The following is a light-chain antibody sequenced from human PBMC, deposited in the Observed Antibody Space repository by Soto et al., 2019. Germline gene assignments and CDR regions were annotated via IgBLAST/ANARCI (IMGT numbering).Light chain of an antibody. J-gene: IGKJ1*01. CDR1: QSVSSSY. Sequence: EIVLTQSPGTLSLSPGERATLSCRASQSVSSSYLAWYQQKPGQAPRLLIYGASSRATGITDRFGGSGSGTDFTLTISRLEPEDFAVYYCQQYSSSPETFGQGTKVEIK. V-gene: IGKV3-20*01. CDR2: GAS. CDR3: QQYSSSPET.